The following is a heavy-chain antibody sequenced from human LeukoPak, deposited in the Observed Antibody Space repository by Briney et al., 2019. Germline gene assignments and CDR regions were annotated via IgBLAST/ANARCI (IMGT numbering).Heavy chain of an antibody. CDR2: ISYDGSNK. V-gene: IGHV3-30-3*01. D-gene: IGHD6-19*01. CDR3: ASLSGSSGWYGQWGDRYFDL. J-gene: IGHJ2*01. CDR1: GFTFSSYA. Sequence: GGSLRLSCAASGFTFSSYAMHWVRQAPGKGLEWVAVISYDGSNKYYADSVKGRFTISRDNSKNTLYLQMNSLRAEDTAVYYCASLSGSSGWYGQWGDRYFDLWGRGTLVTVSS.